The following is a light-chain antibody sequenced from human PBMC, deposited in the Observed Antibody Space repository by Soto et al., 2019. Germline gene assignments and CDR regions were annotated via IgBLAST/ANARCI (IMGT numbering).Light chain of an antibody. J-gene: IGKJ4*01. CDR2: DAS. CDR1: QDIRYY. V-gene: IGKV1-33*01. CDR3: QQYGDLLLT. Sequence: DIQMTQSPSSLSASVGDRVTITCQASQDIRYYLNWYQQKPGTAPKLLIYDASHLETGVPSRFSGSGSGTDFTFTISNLHPEDIAIYYCQQYGDLLLTFGGGTQVEIK.